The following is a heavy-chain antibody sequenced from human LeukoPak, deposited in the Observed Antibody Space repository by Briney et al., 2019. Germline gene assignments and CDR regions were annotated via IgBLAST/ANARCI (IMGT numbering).Heavy chain of an antibody. D-gene: IGHD3-10*01. CDR1: GYTFTGHY. CDR3: ARDALGDVILSFGELAY. Sequence: ASVKVPCKASGYTFTGHYIHWVRQAPGQGLEWMGWINPNSGGTQYAQKFQGRVTMTRDTSISTAYMELSSLRPDDTAVYYCARDALGDVILSFGELAYWGQGTLVTVSS. J-gene: IGHJ4*02. CDR2: INPNSGGT. V-gene: IGHV1-2*02.